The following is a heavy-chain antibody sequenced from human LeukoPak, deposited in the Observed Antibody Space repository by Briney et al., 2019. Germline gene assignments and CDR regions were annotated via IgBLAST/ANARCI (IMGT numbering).Heavy chain of an antibody. J-gene: IGHJ3*02. Sequence: GGSLRLSCAASGFTFSSYAMSWVRQAPGKGLEWVSAISGSGGSTYYADSVKGRFTISRDNSKNTLYLQMNSLRAEDTAVYYCAKVLGYCTNGVCFRAFDIWGQRTMVTVSS. CDR3: AKVLGYCTNGVCFRAFDI. D-gene: IGHD2-8*01. CDR2: ISGSGGST. V-gene: IGHV3-23*01. CDR1: GFTFSSYA.